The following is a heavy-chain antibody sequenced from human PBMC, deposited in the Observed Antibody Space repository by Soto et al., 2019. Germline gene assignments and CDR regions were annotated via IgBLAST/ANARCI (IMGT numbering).Heavy chain of an antibody. CDR2: ISWDGRST. Sequence: EVQLVESGGVVVQPGGSLRLSCAASGFTFDDYSMHWVRQAPGKGLEWVSLISWDGRSTYYADSVKGRFTISRDNSKNSLYLQMNSLTTEDTAFYSCGKDGAVRDYTYLDYWGQGALVTVSS. D-gene: IGHD4-17*01. CDR3: GKDGAVRDYTYLDY. J-gene: IGHJ4*02. CDR1: GFTFDDYS. V-gene: IGHV3-43*01.